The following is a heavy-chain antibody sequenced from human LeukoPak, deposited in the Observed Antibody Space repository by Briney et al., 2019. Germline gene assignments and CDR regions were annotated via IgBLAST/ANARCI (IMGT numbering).Heavy chain of an antibody. CDR3: ARYYDFWSGYLFDP. J-gene: IGHJ5*02. Sequence: SETLSLTCAVYGGSFSGYYWSWIRQPPGKGLEWIGEINHSGSTYYTPSLKSRVTISIDTSKDQFSLRLSSVTAADTAVYYCARYYDFWSGYLFDPWGQGTLVTVSS. CDR2: INHSGST. CDR1: GGSFSGYY. D-gene: IGHD3-3*01. V-gene: IGHV4-34*01.